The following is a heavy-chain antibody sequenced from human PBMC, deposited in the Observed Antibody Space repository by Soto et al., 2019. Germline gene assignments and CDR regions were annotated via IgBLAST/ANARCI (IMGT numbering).Heavy chain of an antibody. D-gene: IGHD6-25*01. J-gene: IGHJ5*02. CDR3: AKSGYGSDVLWWFGP. CDR1: GFTFSSFA. CDR2: TSSRSDNT. Sequence: GGSLRLSCAASGFTFSSFAMSWVRQGPGKGLEWVSATSSRSDNTYYADSVKGRFTISRDNSKNTLYLQMNSLRAEDTAVYFCAKSGYGSDVLWWFGPWGQGTLVTVSS. V-gene: IGHV3-23*01.